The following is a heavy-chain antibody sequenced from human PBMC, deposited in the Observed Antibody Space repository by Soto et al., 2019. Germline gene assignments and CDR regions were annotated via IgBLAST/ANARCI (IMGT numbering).Heavy chain of an antibody. CDR3: AHSRGWFGELNFDY. CDR1: GFSLSTSGVG. Sequence: QITLKESGPTLVKPTQTLTLTCTFSGFSLSTSGVGVGWISQPPGKALEWLALIYWNDDKRYSPSLKSRLTITKDTSKNQVVLTMTNMDPVDTATYYCAHSRGWFGELNFDYWGQGTLVTVSS. V-gene: IGHV2-5*01. D-gene: IGHD3-10*01. CDR2: IYWNDDK. J-gene: IGHJ4*02.